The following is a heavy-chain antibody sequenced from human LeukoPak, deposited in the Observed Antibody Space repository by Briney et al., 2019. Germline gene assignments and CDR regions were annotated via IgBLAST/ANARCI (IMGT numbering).Heavy chain of an antibody. D-gene: IGHD3-22*01. J-gene: IGHJ4*02. CDR2: IKSTINGGTT. Sequence: GGSLRLSCAASGFTFKTAWMTWVRQAPGEGLEWVGRIKSTINGGTTDYAAPVKGRFTISRDDSRNMLYLQMNSLKTEDTAVYYCTTDDLDYYASSGTVYWGQGTLVTVSS. CDR3: TTDDLDYYASSGTVY. V-gene: IGHV3-15*01. CDR1: GFTFKTAW.